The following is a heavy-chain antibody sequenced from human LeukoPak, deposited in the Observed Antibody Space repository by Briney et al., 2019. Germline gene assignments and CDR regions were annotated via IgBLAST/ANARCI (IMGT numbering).Heavy chain of an antibody. Sequence: GGSLRLSCAASGFTFRSYSMNWLRQAPGKGLEWVSSISSSSTYIYYADSVKGRFTISRDNAKNSLYLQMNSLRAEDTAVYYCAKGGGSSWYPYFDYWGQGTLVSVSS. J-gene: IGHJ4*02. D-gene: IGHD6-13*01. CDR2: ISSSSTYI. V-gene: IGHV3-21*01. CDR1: GFTFRSYS. CDR3: AKGGGSSWYPYFDY.